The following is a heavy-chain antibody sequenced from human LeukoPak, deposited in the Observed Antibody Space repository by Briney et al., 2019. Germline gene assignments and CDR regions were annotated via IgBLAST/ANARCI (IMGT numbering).Heavy chain of an antibody. CDR3: SRSRRVQCSSVCYSFDY. CDR1: GFTFGDYG. J-gene: IGHJ4*02. D-gene: IGHD2-15*01. Sequence: GGSLRLSCTVSGFTFGDYGMSWFRQAPGKGLEWVGFIRSKVYGGTTEYAASVKGRFTIARDDSESTAYLQMNSLKTEDTAMYYCSRSRRVQCSSVCYSFDYWGQGTLVTVTS. V-gene: IGHV3-49*03. CDR2: IRSKVYGGTT.